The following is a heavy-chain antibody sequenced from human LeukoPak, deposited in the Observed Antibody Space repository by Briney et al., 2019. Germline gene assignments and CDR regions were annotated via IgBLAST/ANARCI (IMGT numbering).Heavy chain of an antibody. D-gene: IGHD3-10*01. CDR2: INHSGST. CDR1: GGSFSGYY. J-gene: IGHJ5*02. V-gene: IGHV4-34*01. CDR3: ARGAPMVRGAPQPNWFDP. Sequence: SETLSLTCAVYGGSFSGYYWSWIRQPPGKGLEWIGEINHSGSTNYNPSLKSRVTISVDTSKNRFSLKLSSVTAADTAVYYCARGAPMVRGAPQPNWFDPWGQGTLVTVSS.